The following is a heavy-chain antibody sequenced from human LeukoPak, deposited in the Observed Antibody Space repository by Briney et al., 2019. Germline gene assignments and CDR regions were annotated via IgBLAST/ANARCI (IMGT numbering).Heavy chain of an antibody. J-gene: IGHJ6*02. CDR2: IKSKTDGGTT. D-gene: IGHD3-10*01. V-gene: IGHV3-15*01. CDR3: TTGPFDYYGSASYLANGMDV. CDR1: GFTFSNAW. Sequence: GGSLRLSCAASGFTFSNAWMSWVRQAPGKGLEWDGRIKSKTDGGTTDYTAPVKGRFTISRDDSKNTLYLQMNSLKTEDTAVYYCTTGPFDYYGSASYLANGMDVWGQGTTLTVSS.